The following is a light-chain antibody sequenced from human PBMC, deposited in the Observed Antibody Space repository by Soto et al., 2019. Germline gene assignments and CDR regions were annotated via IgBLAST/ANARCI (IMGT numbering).Light chain of an antibody. Sequence: DTQMTQSHSTLSASVGNRVTITCRARPSISTWLAWYQQKPGKAPKRLIYDASSLERGVPSRFSGSVSGTEFTLTISSLQPDDFAIYYCQQYNSYSWTFGQGTQVDIK. J-gene: IGKJ1*01. V-gene: IGKV1-5*01. CDR3: QQYNSYSWT. CDR1: PSISTW. CDR2: DAS.